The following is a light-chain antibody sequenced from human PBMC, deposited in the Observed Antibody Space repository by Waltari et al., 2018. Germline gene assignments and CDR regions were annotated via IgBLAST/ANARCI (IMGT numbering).Light chain of an antibody. J-gene: IGLJ2*01. V-gene: IGLV1-44*01. CDR3: AAWDDSLNVI. Sequence: QSVLTQPPSASGTPGQRAPISSSRSSSNIGSTMVTWYQLLPGVAPKLLICSDNQRPSGVPDRFSGSRSGNSASLAISGLQSEDEADYYCAAWDDSLNVIFGGGTKLTVL. CDR2: SDN. CDR1: SSNIGSTM.